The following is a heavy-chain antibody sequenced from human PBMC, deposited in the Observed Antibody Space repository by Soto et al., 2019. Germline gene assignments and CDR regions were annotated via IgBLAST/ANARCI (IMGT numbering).Heavy chain of an antibody. Sequence: LGESLKISCKGSGYSFTSYWIGWVRQMPGKGLEWMGIIYPGDSDTRYSPSFQGQVTISADKSISTAYLQWSSLKASDTAMYYCARRITMVRGVTNDAFDIWGQGTMVTVSS. V-gene: IGHV5-51*01. J-gene: IGHJ3*02. CDR3: ARRITMVRGVTNDAFDI. D-gene: IGHD3-10*01. CDR1: GYSFTSYW. CDR2: IYPGDSDT.